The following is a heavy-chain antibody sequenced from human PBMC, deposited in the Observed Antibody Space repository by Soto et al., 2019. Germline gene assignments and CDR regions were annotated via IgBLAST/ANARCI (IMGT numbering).Heavy chain of an antibody. Sequence: PVVSLRLSCAVSGFTSSSYAVSCVRQAPGKGLEWVSAISGSGGSTYYADSVKGRFTISRDNSKNTLYLQMNSLRAEDTAVYYCANSLLSDYGDEITDAFDIWGQGTMVTVS. CDR2: ISGSGGST. V-gene: IGHV3-23*01. J-gene: IGHJ3*02. CDR3: ANSLLSDYGDEITDAFDI. CDR1: GFTSSSYA. D-gene: IGHD4-17*01.